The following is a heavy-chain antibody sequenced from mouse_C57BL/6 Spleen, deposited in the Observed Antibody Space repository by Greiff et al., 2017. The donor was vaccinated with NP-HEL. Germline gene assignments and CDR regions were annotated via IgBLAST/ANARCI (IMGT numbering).Heavy chain of an antibody. CDR2: ISSGSSSI. Sequence: EVHLVESGGGLVKPGGSLKLSCAASGFTFTDYGMHWVRQAPEKGLEWITYISSGSSSIYYADTVKGRFTISRDNATNTLFLQMPSLRSEDTAIYYCARDYSFAYWGQGTLVTVSA. V-gene: IGHV5-17*01. CDR3: ARDYSFAY. D-gene: IGHD2-13*01. CDR1: GFTFTDYG. J-gene: IGHJ3*01.